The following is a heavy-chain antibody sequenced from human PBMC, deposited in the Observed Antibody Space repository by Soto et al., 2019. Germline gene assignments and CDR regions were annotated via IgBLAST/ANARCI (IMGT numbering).Heavy chain of an antibody. CDR1: GGSISSYY. CDR2: IYYSGST. CDR3: ARLGGSYYYYYGMDV. Sequence: SETMSLTCTVSGGSISSYYWSWIRQPPGKGLEWIGYIYYSGSTNYNPSLKSRVTISVDTSKNQFSLKLSSVTAADTAVYYCARLGGSYYYYYGMDVWGQGTTVTVSS. D-gene: IGHD1-26*01. V-gene: IGHV4-59*08. J-gene: IGHJ6*02.